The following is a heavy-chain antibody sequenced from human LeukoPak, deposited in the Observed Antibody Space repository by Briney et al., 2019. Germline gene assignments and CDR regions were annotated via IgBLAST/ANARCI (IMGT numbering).Heavy chain of an antibody. CDR3: ARVNADSSSWPFDY. J-gene: IGHJ4*02. V-gene: IGHV4-39*02. CDR2: IYYSGTT. CDR1: GDSISSTSYY. Sequence: SETLSLTCTVSGDSISSTSYYWGWIRQPPGKGLEWIGIIYYSGTTYYNPSLKSRVAISVDTSKNHFSLKVNSVTAADTAVYYCARVNADSSSWPFDYWGQGTLVTVSS. D-gene: IGHD6-13*01.